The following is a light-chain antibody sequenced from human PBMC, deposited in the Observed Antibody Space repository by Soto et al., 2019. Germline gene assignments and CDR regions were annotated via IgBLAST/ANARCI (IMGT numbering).Light chain of an antibody. CDR3: QHYNSYSEA. CDR1: QSISDT. Sequence: EIVMTQSPATLSVSPGGRATLSCRASQSISDTLAWYQQKPGQAPRLLIHGASTRAPGFPARFSGSGSGTDFTLTISSLQSEDFATYYCQHYNSYSEAFGQGTKV. V-gene: IGKV3-15*01. J-gene: IGKJ1*01. CDR2: GAS.